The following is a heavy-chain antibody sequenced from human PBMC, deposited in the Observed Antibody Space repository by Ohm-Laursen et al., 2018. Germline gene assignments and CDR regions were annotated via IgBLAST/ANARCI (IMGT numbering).Heavy chain of an antibody. CDR2: ISTSGGST. V-gene: IGHV3-23*01. Sequence: GSLRLSCTASGLTFDSETMTWVRQAPGKGLEWVSGISTSGGSTYYADSVKGRFTISRDNSKNSLYLQMNSLRADDTAVYYCAKDITVAGPLGDYWGQGTLVTVSS. D-gene: IGHD6-19*01. J-gene: IGHJ4*02. CDR1: GLTFDSET. CDR3: AKDITVAGPLGDY.